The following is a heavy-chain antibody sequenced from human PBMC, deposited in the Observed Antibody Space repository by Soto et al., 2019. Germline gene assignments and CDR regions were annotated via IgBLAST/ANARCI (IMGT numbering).Heavy chain of an antibody. CDR3: ASMWNGLTSGDFDI. J-gene: IGHJ3*02. CDR2: IYYSGST. CDR1: GGSISSSSYY. V-gene: IGHV4-39*01. Sequence: SETLSLTCTVSGGSISSSSYYWGWIRQPPGKGLEWIGSIYYSGSTYYNPSLKSPVTISVDTSKNQFSLKLSSVTAADTAVYYCASMWNGLTSGDFDIWGQGTMVTVSS. D-gene: IGHD1-1*01.